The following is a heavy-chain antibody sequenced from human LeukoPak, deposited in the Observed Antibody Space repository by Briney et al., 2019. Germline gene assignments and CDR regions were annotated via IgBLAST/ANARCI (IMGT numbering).Heavy chain of an antibody. CDR2: INPSGGST. V-gene: IGHV1-46*01. J-gene: IGHJ4*02. Sequence: ASVKVSCKASGGTFSNYAVSWVRQAPGQGLEWMGIINPSGGSTSYAQKFQGRVTMTRDMSTSTVYMELSSLRSEDTAVYYCARADGYSYDPFDYWGQGTLVTVSS. CDR1: GGTFSNYA. CDR3: ARADGYSYDPFDY. D-gene: IGHD5-18*01.